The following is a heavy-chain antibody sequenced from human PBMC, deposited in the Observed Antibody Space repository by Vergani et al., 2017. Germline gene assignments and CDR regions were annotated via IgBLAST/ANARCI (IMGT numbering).Heavy chain of an antibody. CDR3: ARDFGLVAGRWFDP. D-gene: IGHD6-19*01. Sequence: QVQLQESGPGLVKPSETLSLTCTVSGGSVSSGSYYWSWIRQPPGKGLEWIGYIYYSGSTNYNPSLKSRVTISVDTSKNQFSLKLSSVTAADTAVYYCARDFGLVAGRWFDPWGQGTLVTVSS. CDR2: IYYSGST. J-gene: IGHJ5*02. CDR1: GGSVSSGSYY. V-gene: IGHV4-61*01.